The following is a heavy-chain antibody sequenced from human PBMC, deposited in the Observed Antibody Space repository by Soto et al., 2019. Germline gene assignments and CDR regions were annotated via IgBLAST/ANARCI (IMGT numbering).Heavy chain of an antibody. CDR3: ARDPRVTTVTGDAFDI. CDR2: VYISGST. Sequence: QVQLQESGPGLVKPSETLSLTCTVSGGSIGTHYWNWIRQPAGKGLEWIGRVYISGSTDYNPSGKSRVSLSVDTSKNHFSLRLTSVTAADTAVYYCARDPRVTTVTGDAFDIWGQGIMVIVSS. CDR1: GGSIGTHY. J-gene: IGHJ3*02. V-gene: IGHV4-4*07. D-gene: IGHD4-17*01.